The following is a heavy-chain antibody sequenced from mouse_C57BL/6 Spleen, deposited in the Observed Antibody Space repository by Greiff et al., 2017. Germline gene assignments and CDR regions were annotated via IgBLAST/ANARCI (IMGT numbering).Heavy chain of an antibody. J-gene: IGHJ4*01. D-gene: IGHD1-1*01. CDR2: ISDGGSYT. CDR3: AREHYGSSYGAMDY. CDR1: GFTFSSYA. Sequence: EVQRVESGGGLVKPGGSLKLSCAASGFTFSSYAMSWVRQTPEKRLEWVATISDGGSYTYYPDNVKGRFTISRDNAKNNLYLQMSHLKSEDTAMYYCAREHYGSSYGAMDYWGQGTSVTVSS. V-gene: IGHV5-4*01.